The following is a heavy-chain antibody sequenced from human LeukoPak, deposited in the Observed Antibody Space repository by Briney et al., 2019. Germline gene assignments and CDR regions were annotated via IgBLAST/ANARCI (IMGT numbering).Heavy chain of an antibody. J-gene: IGHJ4*02. CDR1: GFTVSSNY. V-gene: IGHV3-53*04. CDR3: ARGGAEWFGELYYFDY. D-gene: IGHD3-10*01. Sequence: GGSLRLSCAASGFTVSSNYMSWVRQAPGKGLEWVSVIYSGGSTYYADSVKGRFTISRHNSKNTLYLQMNSLRAEDTAVYYCARGGAEWFGELYYFDYWGQGTLVTVSS. CDR2: IYSGGST.